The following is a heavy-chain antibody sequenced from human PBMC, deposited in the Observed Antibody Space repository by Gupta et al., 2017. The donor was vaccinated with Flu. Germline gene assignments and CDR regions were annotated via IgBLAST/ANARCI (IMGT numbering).Heavy chain of an antibody. CDR3: ARHLVGYCSGGTCFDENDY. Sequence: QLQLQESGPGLVEPSETLSLTCLVSGGSINRNPSYWGGIRPPPGKGLEWIGSSYYSGNTYYNPSLKSRVTISVDTSKNQVSLKLTSVTAADTAVYFCARHLVGYCSGGTCFDENDYWGQGALVTVSS. CDR2: SYYSGNT. D-gene: IGHD2-15*01. V-gene: IGHV4-39*01. J-gene: IGHJ4*02. CDR1: GGSINRNPSY.